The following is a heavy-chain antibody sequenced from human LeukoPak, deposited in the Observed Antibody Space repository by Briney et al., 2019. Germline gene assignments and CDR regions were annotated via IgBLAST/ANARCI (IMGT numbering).Heavy chain of an antibody. V-gene: IGHV4-39*01. CDR1: GGSISSSSFY. CDR3: ASATT. D-gene: IGHD1-1*01. CDR2: VYYSGST. Sequence: PSETLSLTCTVSGGSISSSSFYCAWIRQPPGKGLEWIGSVYYSGSTYYNPSLKSRVTISVDTSKNQFSLKLSSVTAADTSVYFCASATTWGQGILVTVSS. J-gene: IGHJ4*02.